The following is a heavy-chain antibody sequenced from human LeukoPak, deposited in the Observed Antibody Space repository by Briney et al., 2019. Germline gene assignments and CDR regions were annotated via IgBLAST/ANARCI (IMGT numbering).Heavy chain of an antibody. Sequence: GSLRLSCAASGFTFSSYAMGWVRQAPGKGLEGVSAISGSGGSTYYADSVKSRFTISRDNSKNTLYLQMNSLRAEDTAVYYCARDYYDSSGHIKPLGYWGQGTLVTVSS. V-gene: IGHV3-23*01. CDR2: ISGSGGST. CDR3: ARDYYDSSGHIKPLGY. CDR1: GFTFSSYA. D-gene: IGHD3-22*01. J-gene: IGHJ4*02.